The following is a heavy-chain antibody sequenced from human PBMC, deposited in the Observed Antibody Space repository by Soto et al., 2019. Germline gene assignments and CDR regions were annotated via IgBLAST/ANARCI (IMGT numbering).Heavy chain of an antibody. J-gene: IGHJ6*02. CDR1: GYSFTTYW. V-gene: IGHV5-51*01. Sequence: RGESLKISCKGSGYSFTTYWIGWVRQMPGKGLEWMGIIYPGDSDTRYSPSFQGQVTISADKSNRIAYLQWTSLKASDTAMYYCARHRLQRPGTYYYYGMDVWGQGTTVTVSS. CDR2: IYPGDSDT. D-gene: IGHD4-4*01. CDR3: ARHRLQRPGTYYYYGMDV.